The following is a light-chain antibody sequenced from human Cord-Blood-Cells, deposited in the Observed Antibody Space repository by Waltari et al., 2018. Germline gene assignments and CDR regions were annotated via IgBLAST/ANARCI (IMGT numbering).Light chain of an antibody. Sequence: EIVLTQSPATLSLSPGERATLPCRASQSVSSYLAWYQQKPGQAPRLLIYDASNRATCIPARFSGSGSGTDFTLTISSLEPEDFAVYYCQQRSNWPPGGTFGPGTKVDIK. J-gene: IGKJ3*01. V-gene: IGKV3-11*01. CDR3: QQRSNWPPGGT. CDR1: QSVSSY. CDR2: DAS.